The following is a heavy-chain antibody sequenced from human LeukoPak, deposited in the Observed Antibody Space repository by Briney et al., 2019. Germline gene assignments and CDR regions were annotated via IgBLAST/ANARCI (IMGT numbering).Heavy chain of an antibody. J-gene: IGHJ3*02. D-gene: IGHD4-17*01. CDR2: IWYDGSNK. V-gene: IGHV3-33*01. CDR3: ARNQDYGVYNSVGAFDI. Sequence: PGRSLRLSCAASGFTFSSYGMHWVRQAPGKGLEWVAVIWYDGSNKYYADSVKGLFTISRDNSKNTLYLQMNSLRAEDTAVYYCARNQDYGVYNSVGAFDIWGQGTMVTVSS. CDR1: GFTFSSYG.